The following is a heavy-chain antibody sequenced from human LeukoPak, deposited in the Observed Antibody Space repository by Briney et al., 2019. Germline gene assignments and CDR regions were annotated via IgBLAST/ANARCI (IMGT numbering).Heavy chain of an antibody. CDR3: AGDLDTAMGLDY. J-gene: IGHJ4*02. CDR1: GFIFSDYY. Sequence: GGSLRLSCAASGFIFSDYYMSWIRQAPGKGLEWISYISTDDRAIYYADSVKGRFTISRDNANNSLYLQMNSLRVDDTAVYYCAGDLDTAMGLDYWGQGTLVTVPS. CDR2: ISTDDRAI. D-gene: IGHD5-18*01. V-gene: IGHV3-11*01.